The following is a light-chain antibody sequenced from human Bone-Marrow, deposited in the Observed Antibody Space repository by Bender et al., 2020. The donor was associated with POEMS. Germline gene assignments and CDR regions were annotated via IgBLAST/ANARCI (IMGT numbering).Light chain of an antibody. CDR2: SNY. Sequence: QSVLTQPPSASGTPGQSVIISCSGTDSNFGGNNVNWYQHLPGTAPRLVVYSNYQRPSGIPERFSGSNSGNTATLTISGTQAMDEADYYCQAWDSSTGVFGTGTKVTVL. CDR1: DSNFGGNN. CDR3: QAWDSSTGV. V-gene: IGLV1-44*01. J-gene: IGLJ1*01.